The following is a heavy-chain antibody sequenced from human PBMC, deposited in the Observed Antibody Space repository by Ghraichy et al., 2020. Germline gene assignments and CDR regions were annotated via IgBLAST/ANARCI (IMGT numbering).Heavy chain of an antibody. CDR3: ARDGTSGADAFDF. CDR1: GFTFSTYS. D-gene: IGHD7-27*01. Sequence: TLSLTCAASGFTFSTYSMNWVRQAPGKGLEWISYIGGTSRPIYYADSVKGRFTISRDNANISLYLRMNSLRVEDTAVYYCARDGTSGADAFDFWGQGTMVTVSS. V-gene: IGHV3-48*04. CDR2: IGGTSRPI. J-gene: IGHJ3*01.